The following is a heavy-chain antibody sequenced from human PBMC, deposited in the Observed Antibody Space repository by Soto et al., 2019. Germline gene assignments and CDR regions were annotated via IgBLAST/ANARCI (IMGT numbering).Heavy chain of an antibody. J-gene: IGHJ4*02. Sequence: SETLSLTCTVSGDSISGYYWSWIRQPPGKGLEWIGYIYYSGSTNYNPSLKSRATISVDTSKNQFSLKLTSVTAADTAVYFCARVPCSSTSCYGYYFDYWGQGTLVTVSS. D-gene: IGHD2-2*01. CDR1: GDSISGYY. CDR2: IYYSGST. V-gene: IGHV4-59*01. CDR3: ARVPCSSTSCYGYYFDY.